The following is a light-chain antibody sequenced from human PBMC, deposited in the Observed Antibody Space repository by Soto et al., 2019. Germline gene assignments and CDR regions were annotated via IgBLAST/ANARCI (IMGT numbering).Light chain of an antibody. J-gene: IGKJ2*01. CDR2: GAS. V-gene: IGKV3-15*01. CDR1: ESLSTY. Sequence: EIVMTQSPATLFVSPGERVTLSCRASESLSTYLAWYQQKPGQAPRLLIYGASTKATGIPARFSGSGSATDFTLTISSLQSEDFAVYYCQSYNDWPFTFGQGTKVDIK. CDR3: QSYNDWPFT.